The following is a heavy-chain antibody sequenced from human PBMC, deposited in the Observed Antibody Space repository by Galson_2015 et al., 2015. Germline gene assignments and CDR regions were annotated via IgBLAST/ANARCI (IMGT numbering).Heavy chain of an antibody. D-gene: IGHD6-13*01. CDR1: GYRFSNYW. Sequence: QSGAEVKKAGEFLEISCKTSGYRFSNYWIAWVRQMPGKGLEWMGIINPGDSDTRYSPSLQGQVTISVDKSMNTAYLQWSSLKASDTAMYYCARHRAAGGGYYYGMDVWGQGTTVTVSS. CDR3: ARHRAAGGGYYYGMDV. CDR2: INPGDSDT. J-gene: IGHJ6*02. V-gene: IGHV5-51*01.